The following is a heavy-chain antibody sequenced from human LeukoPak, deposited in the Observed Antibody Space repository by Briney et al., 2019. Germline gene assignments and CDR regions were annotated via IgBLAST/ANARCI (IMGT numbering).Heavy chain of an antibody. D-gene: IGHD5-18*01. CDR3: ARARSSYGYGDAFDI. CDR2: ISYDGSSK. V-gene: IGHV3-30*04. CDR1: GFTFSTYA. Sequence: TGGSLRLSCAASGFTFSTYAMHGVRKAPGKGLEWVAVISYDGSSKYYADSVKGRFTISKDNSKNTLYLQMNSLRAEDTAVYYCARARSSYGYGDAFDIWGQGTMVTVSS. J-gene: IGHJ3*02.